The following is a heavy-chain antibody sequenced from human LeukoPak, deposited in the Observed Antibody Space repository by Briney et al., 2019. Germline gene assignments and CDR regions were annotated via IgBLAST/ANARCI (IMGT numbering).Heavy chain of an antibody. Sequence: SETLSLTCTVSSGSISTSNYYWGWVRQPPGKALEWIGNIFYSGSTYYSPSLKSRVTISLDTSRNQFSLKLNSVTAADTAVYYCARIAAAGTLVDYWGQGTLVTVSS. J-gene: IGHJ4*02. D-gene: IGHD6-13*01. V-gene: IGHV4-39*07. CDR3: ARIAAAGTLVDY. CDR2: IFYSGST. CDR1: SGSISTSNYY.